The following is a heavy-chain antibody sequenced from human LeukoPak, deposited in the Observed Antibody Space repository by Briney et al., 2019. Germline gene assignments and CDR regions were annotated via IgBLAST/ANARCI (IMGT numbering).Heavy chain of an antibody. CDR3: VRLPGSPGNLGWFDP. D-gene: IGHD1-26*01. J-gene: IGHJ5*02. CDR1: GYSFSTYW. Sequence: GESLKISCKGSGYSFSTYWIGWVRQMPGKGLEWMGIIYPGDSDTRYSPSFLGQVTISVDKSISTAYLQWSSLKASDTAIYYCVRLPGSPGNLGWFDPWGQGTLVTVSS. CDR2: IYPGDSDT. V-gene: IGHV5-51*01.